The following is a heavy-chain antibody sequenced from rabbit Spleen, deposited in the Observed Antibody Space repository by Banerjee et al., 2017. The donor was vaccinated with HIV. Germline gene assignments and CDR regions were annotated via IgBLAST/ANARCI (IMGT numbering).Heavy chain of an antibody. CDR3: VRARPYPFVL. J-gene: IGHJ3*01. CDR1: GVSFSDKDV. D-gene: IGHD1-1*01. Sequence: EQLEESGGGLVKSEGSLTLTCKASGVSFSDKDVMCWVRQAPGKGLEWIACINIVTGKAVYATWAKGRFIMSRPSSTTVTLQMTSLTVADTATYFCVRARPYPFVLWGQGTLVTVS. V-gene: IGHV1S45*01. CDR2: INIVTGKA.